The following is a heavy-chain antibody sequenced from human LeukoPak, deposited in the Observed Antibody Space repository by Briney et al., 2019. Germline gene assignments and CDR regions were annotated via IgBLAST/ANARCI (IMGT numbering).Heavy chain of an antibody. Sequence: ASVTVSCKTSGDSFTSYYIHWVRQAPGQGLEWMGWINPYSGGADFAQTFQGRVTLTSDTSISTAYMELSGLRSDDTAVYYCARDLCRSTSYYYYYGMDVWGQGTTVTVSS. V-gene: IGHV1-2*02. CDR2: INPYSGGA. CDR1: GDSFTSYY. CDR3: ARDLCRSTSYYYYYGMDV. J-gene: IGHJ6*02. D-gene: IGHD2-2*01.